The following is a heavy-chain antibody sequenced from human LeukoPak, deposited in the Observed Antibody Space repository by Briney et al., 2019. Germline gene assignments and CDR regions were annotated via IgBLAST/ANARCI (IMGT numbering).Heavy chain of an antibody. CDR3: ARVVSRYCSSTSCPFDC. D-gene: IGHD2-2*01. Sequence: ASVKVSCKASGYTFTGYYMHWVRQAPGQGLEWMGWINPNSGGTNYAQKFQGRVTMTRDTSISTAYMELSRLRSDDTAVYYCARVVSRYCSSTSCPFDCWGQGTLVTVSS. CDR1: GYTFTGYY. J-gene: IGHJ4*02. V-gene: IGHV1-2*02. CDR2: INPNSGGT.